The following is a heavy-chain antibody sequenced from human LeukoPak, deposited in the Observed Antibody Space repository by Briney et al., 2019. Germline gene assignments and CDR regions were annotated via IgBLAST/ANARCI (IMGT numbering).Heavy chain of an antibody. V-gene: IGHV4-59*01. Sequence: SETLSLTCTVSGASISSNYWSWIRQPPGRGLEWIGYIYYSGSTNYNPSLKSRVTISVDVSKNQFSLKLTSVTAADTAVYYCARGCSSTSCEGDAFDIWGQGTMVTVSS. CDR1: GASISSNY. CDR3: ARGCSSTSCEGDAFDI. D-gene: IGHD2-2*01. CDR2: IYYSGST. J-gene: IGHJ3*02.